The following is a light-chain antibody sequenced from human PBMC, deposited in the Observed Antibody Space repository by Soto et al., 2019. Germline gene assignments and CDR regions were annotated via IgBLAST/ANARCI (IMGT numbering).Light chain of an antibody. V-gene: IGLV2-8*01. CDR2: NVN. CDR1: ASDIGGYNF. J-gene: IGLJ1*01. Sequence: QSALTQPPSASGSPGQSVAISCTGTASDIGGYNFVSWYQHHPGKAPKLLIYNVNERPSGVPDRFSGTKSGNTASLTVSGLQAEDEATYYCSAHGGTNPYVFGTGTKLTVL. CDR3: SAHGGTNPYV.